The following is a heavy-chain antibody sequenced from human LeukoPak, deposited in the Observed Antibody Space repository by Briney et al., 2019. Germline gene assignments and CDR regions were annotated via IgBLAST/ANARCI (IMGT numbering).Heavy chain of an antibody. CDR3: ASPGRDYYYYAMGV. V-gene: IGHV3-23*01. J-gene: IGHJ6*02. Sequence: GGSLRLSCAASGFTFSTYALSWVRQAPGKGLEWVSGISAGGATTYYRDSVKGRFTISRDNSKNTLYLQMNSLRDEDTAIYYCASPGRDYYYYAMGVWGRGTTVTVSS. CDR2: ISAGGATT. D-gene: IGHD5-12*01. CDR1: GFTFSTYA.